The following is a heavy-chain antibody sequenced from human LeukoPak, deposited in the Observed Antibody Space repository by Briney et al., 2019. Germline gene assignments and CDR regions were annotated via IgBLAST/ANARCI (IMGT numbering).Heavy chain of an antibody. CDR1: GGTFSSYT. CDR2: IIPILGIA. D-gene: IGHD6-19*01. J-gene: IGHJ6*02. CDR3: ARGIAVAGTPSWYYGMDV. Sequence: GSSVKVSCKASGGTFSSYTISWVRQAPGQGLEWMGRIIPILGIANYAQKFQGRVTITVDKSTSTAYMELSSLRSEDTAVYYCARGIAVAGTPSWYYGMDVWGQGTTVTVSS. V-gene: IGHV1-69*02.